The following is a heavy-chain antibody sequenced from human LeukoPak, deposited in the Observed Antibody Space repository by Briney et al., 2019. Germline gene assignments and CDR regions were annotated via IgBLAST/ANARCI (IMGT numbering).Heavy chain of an antibody. Sequence: GASVTVSCKASGGTFSSYTISWVRQAPGQGLEWMGRIIPILGIANYAQKFQGRVTITADKSTSTAYMELSSLRSEDTAVYYCARVLSGAREYYYDSSGYTPEASFDIWGQGTMVTVSS. CDR3: ARVLSGAREYYYDSSGYTPEASFDI. V-gene: IGHV1-69*02. D-gene: IGHD3-22*01. CDR1: GGTFSSYT. CDR2: IIPILGIA. J-gene: IGHJ3*02.